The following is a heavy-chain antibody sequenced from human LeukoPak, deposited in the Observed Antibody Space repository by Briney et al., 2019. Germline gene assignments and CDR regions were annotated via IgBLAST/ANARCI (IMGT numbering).Heavy chain of an antibody. CDR3: ARAVKGAAPDAFDI. CDR1: GGSISSYY. V-gene: IGHV4-59*01. D-gene: IGHD2-15*01. J-gene: IGHJ3*02. Sequence: PSETLSLTCTVSGGSISSYYWSWIRQPPGKGLEWIGYIYYSGSTNYNPSLKSRVTISVDTSKNQFSLKLSSVTAADTAVYYCARAVKGAAPDAFDIWGQGTMVTVSS. CDR2: IYYSGST.